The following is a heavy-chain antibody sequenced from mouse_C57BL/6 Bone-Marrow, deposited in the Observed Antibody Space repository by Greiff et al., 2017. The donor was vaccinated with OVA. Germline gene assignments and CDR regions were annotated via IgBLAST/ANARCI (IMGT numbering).Heavy chain of an antibody. V-gene: IGHV5-4*01. CDR3: AREDYDYYFDY. J-gene: IGHJ2*01. CDR1: GFTFSSYA. D-gene: IGHD2-4*01. Sequence: DVKLVESGGGLVKPGGSLKLSCAASGFTFSSYAMSWVRQTPEKRLEWVATISDGGSYTYSPDNVKGRFTISRDNAKNNLYLQMSHLKSEDTAMYYCAREDYDYYFDYWGQGTTLTVSS. CDR2: ISDGGSYT.